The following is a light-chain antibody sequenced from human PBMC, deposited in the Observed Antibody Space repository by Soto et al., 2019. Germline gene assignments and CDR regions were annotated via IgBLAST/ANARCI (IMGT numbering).Light chain of an antibody. CDR3: QQYGSIPWT. CDR1: QSVSSSH. J-gene: IGKJ1*01. Sequence: EIVMTQCPATLSVSPGERATLSCRASQSVSSSHLAWYRQKRGKAPRLLIYDTSTRATGIPERFSGSGSGTDLTLTISRLEPEDFAVYYCQQYGSIPWTFGQGTKVDTK. V-gene: IGKV3-20*01. CDR2: DTS.